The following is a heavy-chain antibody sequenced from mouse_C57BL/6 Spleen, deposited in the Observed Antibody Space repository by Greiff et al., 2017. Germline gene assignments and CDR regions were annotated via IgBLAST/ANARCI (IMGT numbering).Heavy chain of an antibody. J-gene: IGHJ4*01. Sequence: EVQLQQSGPELVKPGASVKISCKASGYTFTDYYMNWVKQSHGKSLEWIGDINPNNGGTSYNQKFKGKATLTVDTSSSTAYMELRSLTSEDSAVYYCARLEDYYGSPYYYAMDYWGQGTSVTVSS. D-gene: IGHD1-1*01. CDR2: INPNNGGT. CDR3: ARLEDYYGSPYYYAMDY. V-gene: IGHV1-26*01. CDR1: GYTFTDYY.